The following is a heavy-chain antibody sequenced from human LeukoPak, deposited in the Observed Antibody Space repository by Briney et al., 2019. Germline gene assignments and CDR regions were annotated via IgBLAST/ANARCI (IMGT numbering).Heavy chain of an antibody. CDR1: GYTFTSYE. D-gene: IGHD6-19*01. CDR2: ITPNNGNT. V-gene: IGHV1-8*03. J-gene: IGHJ2*01. Sequence: ASVKVSCKASGYTFTSYEINWVRQAPGQGPEWMGWITPNNGNTGYAQKFQGRVTITRSTSISTVYLELSSLKSEDTAVYYCARQRGSGSYWYFDLWGRGTLITVPS. CDR3: ARQRGSGSYWYFDL.